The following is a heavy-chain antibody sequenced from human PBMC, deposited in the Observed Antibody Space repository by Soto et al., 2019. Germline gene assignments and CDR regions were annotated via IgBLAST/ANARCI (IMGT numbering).Heavy chain of an antibody. CDR3: ARSLMDV. J-gene: IGHJ6*03. V-gene: IGHV4-39*01. Sequence: QMQLQESGPGLVKPSETLSLTCTVSGGSIRESGFYWGWIRQPPGKGLEWIGSIYFNGRTYHNPSLKSPVTLSSDASKNQFSLRLISVTAADTAVYYCARSLMDVWGKGTTVTVSS. CDR1: GGSIRESGFY. CDR2: IYFNGRT.